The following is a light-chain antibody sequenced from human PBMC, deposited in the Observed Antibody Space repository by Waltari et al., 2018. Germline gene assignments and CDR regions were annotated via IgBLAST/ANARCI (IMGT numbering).Light chain of an antibody. CDR3: AAWDDSLSGLGV. CDR1: SSNIGSNY. J-gene: IGLJ3*02. V-gene: IGLV1-47*01. CDR2: RNN. Sequence: QSVLTQPPSASGTPGQRVTISCSGSSSNIGSNYVYWYQQLPGTAPKLLIYRNNPRPSGVPDRCSGSKSGTAASVAISGLRSEDEADYYCAAWDDSLSGLGVFGGGTKLTVL.